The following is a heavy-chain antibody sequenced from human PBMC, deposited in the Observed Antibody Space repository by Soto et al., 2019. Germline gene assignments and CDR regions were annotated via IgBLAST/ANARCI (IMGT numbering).Heavy chain of an antibody. D-gene: IGHD6-13*01. CDR1: GGTFSSYT. Sequence: ASVKVSCKASGGTFSSYTISWVRQAPGQGLEWMGRIIPILGIANYAQKFQGRVTITADKSTSTAYMELSSLRSEDTAVYYCAREVAAGTSADAFDIWGQGTMVTVSS. CDR3: AREVAAGTSADAFDI. CDR2: IIPILGIA. V-gene: IGHV1-69*04. J-gene: IGHJ3*02.